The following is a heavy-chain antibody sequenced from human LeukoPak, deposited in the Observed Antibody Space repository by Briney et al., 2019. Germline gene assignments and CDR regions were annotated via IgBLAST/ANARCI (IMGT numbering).Heavy chain of an antibody. Sequence: SVKVSCKASGGTFSSYAIGWVRQAPGQGLEWMGGIIPIFGTANYAQKFQGRVTITADKSTSTAYMELSSLRSEDTAVYYCARGWFGELFGLAFDIWGQGTMVTVSS. D-gene: IGHD3-10*01. CDR2: IIPIFGTA. CDR3: ARGWFGELFGLAFDI. V-gene: IGHV1-69*06. CDR1: GGTFSSYA. J-gene: IGHJ3*02.